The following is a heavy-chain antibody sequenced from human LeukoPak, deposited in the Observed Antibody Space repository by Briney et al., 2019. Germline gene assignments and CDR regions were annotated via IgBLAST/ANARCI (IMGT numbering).Heavy chain of an antibody. CDR1: GYTFTGYY. V-gene: IGHV1-2*02. CDR3: ARDGPYSSGWYSRFDP. D-gene: IGHD6-19*01. CDR2: INPKSGGT. Sequence: ASVKVSCKASGYTFTGYYMHWVRQAPGQGLEWMGWINPKSGGTNYAQKFQGRVTMTRDTPISTAYMELSRLRSDDTAVYYCARDGPYSSGWYSRFDPWGQGTLVTVSS. J-gene: IGHJ5*02.